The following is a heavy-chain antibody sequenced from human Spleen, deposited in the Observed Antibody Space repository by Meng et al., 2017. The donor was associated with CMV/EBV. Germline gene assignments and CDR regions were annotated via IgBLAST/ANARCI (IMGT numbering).Heavy chain of an antibody. CDR1: GYSISSGYY. Sequence: GSLRLSCTVSGYSISSGYYWGWIRQPPGKGLEWIGSIYHSGSTYYNPSLKGRVTISVDTSRNQFSLKLNSVTAADTAVYYCARLGGIQSMVRGLPDYWGQGTLVTVSS. CDR2: IYHSGST. J-gene: IGHJ4*02. V-gene: IGHV4-38-2*02. CDR3: ARLGGIQSMVRGLPDY. D-gene: IGHD3-10*01.